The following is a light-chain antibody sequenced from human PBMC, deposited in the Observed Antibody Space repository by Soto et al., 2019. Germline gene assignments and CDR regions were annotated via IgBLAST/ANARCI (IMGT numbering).Light chain of an antibody. V-gene: IGKV3-20*01. CDR2: SAS. J-gene: IGKJ1*01. CDR1: QSVSNNY. Sequence: EIVLTQSPGTLSLSPGERATLSCRPSQSVSNNYLAWYQQKPGQAPRLVIYSASNRATGVPDRFSGSGSGTDFTLTISRLEPEDFAVYYCQQYGNSSWTFGQGTKVDIK. CDR3: QQYGNSSWT.